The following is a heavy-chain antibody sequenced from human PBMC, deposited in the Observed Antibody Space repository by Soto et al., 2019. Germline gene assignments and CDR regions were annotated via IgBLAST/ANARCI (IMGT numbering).Heavy chain of an antibody. Sequence: SGPTLVNPTETLTLTCTVSGFSLSNARMGVSWIRQPPGKALEWLAHIFSNDEKSYSTSLKSRLTTSKDTSKSQVVLTMTNMDPVYTATYYCARIVGFGEPNPDNWFDPWGQGTLVTVSS. CDR3: ARIVGFGEPNPDNWFDP. CDR1: GFSLSNARMG. D-gene: IGHD3-10*01. V-gene: IGHV2-26*01. CDR2: IFSNDEK. J-gene: IGHJ5*02.